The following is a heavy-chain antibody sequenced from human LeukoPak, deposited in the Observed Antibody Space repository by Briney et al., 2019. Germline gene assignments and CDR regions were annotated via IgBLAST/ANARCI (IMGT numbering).Heavy chain of an antibody. CDR1: GSSFIAYY. D-gene: IGHD2-15*01. J-gene: IGHJ4*02. Sequence: GESLQISCQVSGSSFIAYYIAWVRQLPGKGLEWMGIIYPRDSDTRYSPSFQGQVTISAGKSISTAYLQWSSLKASDTAMYYCARRSYCGGGSCAIDYWGQGTLVTVSS. CDR3: ARRSYCGGGSCAIDY. CDR2: IYPRDSDT. V-gene: IGHV5-51*01.